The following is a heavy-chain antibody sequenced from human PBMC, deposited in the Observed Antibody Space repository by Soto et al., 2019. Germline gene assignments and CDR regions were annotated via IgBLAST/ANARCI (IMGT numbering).Heavy chain of an antibody. Sequence: SVKVSCKASGFTFTSSAVQWVRQARGQRLEWIGWIVVGSGNTNYAQKFQERVTITRDMSTSTAYMELSSLRSEDTAVYYCARSPGGPDAFDIWGQGTMVTVSS. V-gene: IGHV1-58*01. D-gene: IGHD3-16*01. J-gene: IGHJ3*02. CDR1: GFTFTSSA. CDR3: ARSPGGPDAFDI. CDR2: IVVGSGNT.